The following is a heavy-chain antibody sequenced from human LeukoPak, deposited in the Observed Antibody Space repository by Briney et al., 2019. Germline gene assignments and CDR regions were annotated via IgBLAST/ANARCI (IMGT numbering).Heavy chain of an antibody. CDR3: TTPPWSEWELLPYYFDY. D-gene: IGHD1-26*01. J-gene: IGHJ4*02. CDR1: GFTFSNAW. CDR2: IKSKTDGGTT. V-gene: IGHV3-15*01. Sequence: GGSLRLSCAASGFTFSNAWMSWVRQAPGKGLEWVGRIKSKTDGGTTDYAAPVKGRFTISRDDSKNTLYLQMNSLKTEDTAVYYCTTPPWSEWELLPYYFDYWGQGTLVTVSS.